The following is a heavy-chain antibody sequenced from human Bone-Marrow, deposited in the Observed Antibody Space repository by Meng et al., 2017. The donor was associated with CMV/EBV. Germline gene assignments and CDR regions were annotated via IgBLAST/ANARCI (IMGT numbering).Heavy chain of an antibody. J-gene: IGHJ4*02. CDR2: IIPIFGTA. CDR1: GGTFSSYA. Sequence: SVKVSCKASGGTFSSYAISWVRQAPGQGLEWMGGIIPIFGTANYAQKFQGRDTMTRDTSINTAYMELSSLRSEDTAVYYCARGVDQGVDYWGQGTLVTVSS. D-gene: IGHD5-12*01. CDR3: ARGVDQGVDY. V-gene: IGHV1-69*05.